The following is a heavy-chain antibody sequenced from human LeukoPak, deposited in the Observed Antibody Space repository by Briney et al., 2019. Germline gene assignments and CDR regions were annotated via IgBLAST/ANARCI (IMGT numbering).Heavy chain of an antibody. CDR3: ATDRTDHLLSLYYMDV. J-gene: IGHJ6*03. Sequence: ASVKVSCKAASYRFTSNDISWVRQAPGQGLEWMGWISGYNGDTIYAQKFQGRLTMTTDTSTSTAYMELRSLRSDDTAVYYCATDRTDHLLSLYYMDVWGEGTVVTVSS. CDR1: SYRFTSND. CDR2: ISGYNGDT. D-gene: IGHD3-22*01. V-gene: IGHV1-18*01.